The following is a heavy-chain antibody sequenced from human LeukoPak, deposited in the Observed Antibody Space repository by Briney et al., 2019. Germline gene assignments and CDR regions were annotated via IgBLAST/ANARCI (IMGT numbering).Heavy chain of an antibody. D-gene: IGHD3-10*01. Sequence: ASVKVSCKASGSTFTAYYMHWVRLAPGQGLEWMGWINANSGDTKCAQKFQGRVTMTRDTSISTAYMELSRLSSDDTAVYYCARLKSPDEFWGQGTLVTVSS. V-gene: IGHV1-2*02. J-gene: IGHJ4*02. CDR3: ARLKSPDEF. CDR2: INANSGDT. CDR1: GSTFTAYY.